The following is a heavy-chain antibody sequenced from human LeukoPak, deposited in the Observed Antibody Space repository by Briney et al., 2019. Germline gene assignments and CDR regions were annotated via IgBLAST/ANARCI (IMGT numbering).Heavy chain of an antibody. Sequence: TSETLSLTCAVYGGSFSGYYWSWIRQPPGKGLEWIGEINHSGSTNYNPSLKSRVTISVDTSKNQFSLKLSSVTAADTAVYYCARVSEWIWFDPWGQGTLVTVSS. CDR3: ARVSEWIWFDP. CDR2: INHSGST. CDR1: GGSFSGYY. D-gene: IGHD3-3*01. V-gene: IGHV4-34*01. J-gene: IGHJ5*02.